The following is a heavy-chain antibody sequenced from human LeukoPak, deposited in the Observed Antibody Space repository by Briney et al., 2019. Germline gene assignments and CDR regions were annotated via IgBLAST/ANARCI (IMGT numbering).Heavy chain of an antibody. CDR2: INHRGST. D-gene: IGHD3-10*01. CDR3: ARAPGAVLD. Sequence: SETLSLTCAVYGGSFSGYYWSWIRQPPGKGLEWIGEINHRGSTNYNPSLKSRVTVSLDTSKNQFSLKLSSVTAADTAVYYCARAPGAVLDWGQGTLVTVSS. CDR1: GGSFSGYY. J-gene: IGHJ4*02. V-gene: IGHV4-34*01.